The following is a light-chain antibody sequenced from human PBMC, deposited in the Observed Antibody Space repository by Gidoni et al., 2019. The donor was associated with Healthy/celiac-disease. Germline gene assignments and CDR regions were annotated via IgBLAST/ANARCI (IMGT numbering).Light chain of an antibody. V-gene: IGKV4-1*01. CDR2: WAS. CDR3: QQYYSTPRT. J-gene: IGKJ2*01. CDR1: QSVLYSSNNKNY. Sequence: DLVMTQSPDSLAVSLGERATINCKSSQSVLYSSNNKNYLAWYQQKPGQPPKLLIYWASTRESGVPDRFSGSGSGTDFTLTISSLQAEDGAVYYCQQYYSTPRTFGQGTKLEIK.